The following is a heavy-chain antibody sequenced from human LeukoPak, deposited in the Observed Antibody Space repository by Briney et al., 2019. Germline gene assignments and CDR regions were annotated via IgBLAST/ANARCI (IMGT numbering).Heavy chain of an antibody. Sequence: SETLSLTCTVSGGSISSYYWSWIRQPPGKGLEWIGYIYYSGSTNYNASLKSRVTISVDTSKNQLSLKLSSVTAADTAVYYCARVRGSGKYYYYYMDVWGKGTTVTISS. CDR2: IYYSGST. D-gene: IGHD3-10*01. V-gene: IGHV4-59*01. J-gene: IGHJ6*03. CDR1: GGSISSYY. CDR3: ARVRGSGKYYYYYMDV.